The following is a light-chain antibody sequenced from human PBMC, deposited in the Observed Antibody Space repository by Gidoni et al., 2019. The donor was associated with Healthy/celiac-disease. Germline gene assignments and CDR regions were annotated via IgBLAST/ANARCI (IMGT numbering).Light chain of an antibody. Sequence: SYELTQPPSVSVSPGQTASITCSGDQLGDKYACWYQQKPGQSPVLVIYQDRKRPSGIPERFSGSNSGNTATLTISGTQAMDEADYYCQAWDSSTGVFGGGTKLTVL. J-gene: IGLJ3*02. CDR3: QAWDSSTGV. CDR2: QDR. CDR1: QLGDKY. V-gene: IGLV3-1*01.